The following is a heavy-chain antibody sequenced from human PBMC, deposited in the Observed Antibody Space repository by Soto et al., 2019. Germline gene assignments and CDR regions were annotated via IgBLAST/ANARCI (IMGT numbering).Heavy chain of an antibody. Sequence: GGSLRLSCAASGFTFSSYAMSWVRQAPGKGLEWVSAISGSGGSTYYADSVKGRFTISRDNSKNTLYLQMNSLRAEDTAVYYCAKDAPSVYCSGGSCYPTFDYWGQGTLVTVSS. CDR1: GFTFSSYA. D-gene: IGHD2-15*01. CDR3: AKDAPSVYCSGGSCYPTFDY. CDR2: ISGSGGST. V-gene: IGHV3-23*01. J-gene: IGHJ4*02.